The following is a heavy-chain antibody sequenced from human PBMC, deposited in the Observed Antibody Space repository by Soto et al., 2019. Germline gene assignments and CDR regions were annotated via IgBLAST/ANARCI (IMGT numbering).Heavy chain of an antibody. V-gene: IGHV3-66*01. CDR1: GFTVSSNY. Sequence: GGFLRLSCAASGFTVSSNYMSWVRQAPGKGLEWVSVIYSGGSTYYADSVKGRFTISRDNSKNTLYLQMNSLRAEDTAVYYCATEYSIPATYYWGQGTLVTVSS. J-gene: IGHJ4*02. CDR3: ATEYSIPATYY. D-gene: IGHD2-2*01. CDR2: IYSGGST.